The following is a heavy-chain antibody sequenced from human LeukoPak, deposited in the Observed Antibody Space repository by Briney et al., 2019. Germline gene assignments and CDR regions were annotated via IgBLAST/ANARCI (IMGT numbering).Heavy chain of an antibody. CDR2: IYYSGST. CDR1: GGSISSYY. D-gene: IGHD1-1*01. V-gene: IGHV4-59*12. Sequence: PSETLSLTCTVSGGSISSYYWSWIRQPPGKGLEWIGYIYYSGSTNYNPSLKSRVTISLDTSKNQFSLRLSSVTAADTAVYYCAREGPWTLYYFDYWGQGTLVTVSS. J-gene: IGHJ4*02. CDR3: AREGPWTLYYFDY.